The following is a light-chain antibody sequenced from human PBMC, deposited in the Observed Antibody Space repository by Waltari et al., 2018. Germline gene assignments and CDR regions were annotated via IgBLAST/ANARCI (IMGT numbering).Light chain of an antibody. V-gene: IGKV1-39*01. CDR3: QQIYSTRGT. Sequence: DIQMNQHTSTLSASVGERGTNTCPASHSISSYLTLYQHKPGHAPKLLIYAASSLQSVVPSRFSGSGSGTDFTLTISSLQPEDFATYYCQQIYSTRGTFGQGTKLEIK. CDR2: AAS. CDR1: HSISSY. J-gene: IGKJ2*02.